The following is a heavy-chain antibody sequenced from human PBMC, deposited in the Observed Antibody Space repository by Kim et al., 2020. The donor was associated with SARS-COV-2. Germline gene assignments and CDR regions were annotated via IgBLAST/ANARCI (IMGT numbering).Heavy chain of an antibody. J-gene: IGHJ6*02. CDR3: AKDIAVALYGMDV. V-gene: IGHV3-9*01. D-gene: IGHD6-19*01. Sequence: YADSVKGRFTISRDNAKNSLDLQMNSLRAEDTALYYCAKDIAVALYGMDVWGQGTTVTVSS.